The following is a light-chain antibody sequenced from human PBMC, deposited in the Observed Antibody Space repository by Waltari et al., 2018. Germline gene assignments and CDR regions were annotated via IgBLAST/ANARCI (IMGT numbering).Light chain of an antibody. CDR2: GHP. V-gene: IGLV1-40*01. J-gene: IGLJ3*02. Sequence: QSVLTQPPSMSGAPGQRVVISCSGMNSNIGMGYDVHWYQQVPGAAPKLLISGHPSRPSGVRDRCAASKSGTSASLTITGLQAEDEADYFCQSYDSSLGGVVFGGGTKLTVL. CDR1: NSNIGMGYD. CDR3: QSYDSSLGGVV.